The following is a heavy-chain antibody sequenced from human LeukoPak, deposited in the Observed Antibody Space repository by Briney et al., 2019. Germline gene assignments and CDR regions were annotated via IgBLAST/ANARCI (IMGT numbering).Heavy chain of an antibody. V-gene: IGHV3-21*01. CDR3: ARPLSSGSPQRLPTSPHLDY. CDR2: ISSTTSYI. CDR1: GFIFNTYS. D-gene: IGHD3-10*01. J-gene: IGHJ4*02. Sequence: GGSLRLSCAASGFIFNTYSMNWVRQAPGKGLEWVSSISSTTSYIFYADSVKGRFTISRDNAKNSLYLQMTSLRAEDTAVYYCARPLSSGSPQRLPTSPHLDYWGQGTLVTVSS.